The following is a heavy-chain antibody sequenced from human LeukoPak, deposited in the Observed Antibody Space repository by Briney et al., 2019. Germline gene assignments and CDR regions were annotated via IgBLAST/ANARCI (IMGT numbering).Heavy chain of an antibody. Sequence: GGSLRLSCAASGFTFSTDWMNWVRPAPGRGLEWVATIKKDGSETYYVDFVKGRFTISRDNAKNSVHLQMNSLRAADTAVYCSGGSGWTSEFWGQGTLVTVSS. CDR2: IKKDGSET. CDR1: GFTFSTDW. J-gene: IGHJ1*01. D-gene: IGHD6-19*01. V-gene: IGHV3-7*04. CDR3: GGSGWTSEF.